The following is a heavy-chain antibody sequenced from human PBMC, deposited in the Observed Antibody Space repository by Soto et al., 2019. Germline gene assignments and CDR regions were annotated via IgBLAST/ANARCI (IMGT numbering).Heavy chain of an antibody. CDR3: ARQHHRSASPLILGAYSYYGKVG. CDR1: GYTFTSYG. Sequence: WASVEVSCKASGYTFTSYGISWVRQAAGQGLEGMGWISAYDGNTDYAQKLQGRVTMTTDTSTSTAYMELRSLRSDDTAVYYCARQHHRSASPLILGAYSYYGKVGVSQGIPITVAS. D-gene: IGHD3-16*01. CDR2: ISAYDGNT. V-gene: IGHV1-18*01. J-gene: IGHJ6*02.